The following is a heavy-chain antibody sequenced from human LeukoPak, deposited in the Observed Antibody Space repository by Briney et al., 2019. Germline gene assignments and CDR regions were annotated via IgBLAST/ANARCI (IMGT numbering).Heavy chain of an antibody. CDR1: GGSISSYY. CDR2: IYTSGST. J-gene: IGHJ4*02. Sequence: PSETLSLTCTVSGGSISSYYWSWIRQPAGKGLEWIGRIYTSGSTNYNPSLKSRVTMSVDTSKNQFSLKLSSVTAADTAVYYCARVTGSSSPELFDYWGQGTLVTVSS. CDR3: ARVTGSSSPELFDY. V-gene: IGHV4-4*07. D-gene: IGHD6-13*01.